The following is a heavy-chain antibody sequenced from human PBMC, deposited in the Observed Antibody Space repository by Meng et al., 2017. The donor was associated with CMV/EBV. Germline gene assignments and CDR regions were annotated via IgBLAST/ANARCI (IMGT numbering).Heavy chain of an antibody. Sequence: SSVKVSCKAPGGTFSSYTISWVRPAPGQGLAWMGRIIPILGIANYAQKFQGRVTIPADKSTSTAYMELSSLRSEDTAVYYCARVGSGSQAGFIFHAFDIWGQGTMVTVSS. V-gene: IGHV1-69*02. CDR3: ARVGSGSQAGFIFHAFDI. D-gene: IGHD1-26*01. CDR1: GGTFSSYT. J-gene: IGHJ3*02. CDR2: IIPILGIA.